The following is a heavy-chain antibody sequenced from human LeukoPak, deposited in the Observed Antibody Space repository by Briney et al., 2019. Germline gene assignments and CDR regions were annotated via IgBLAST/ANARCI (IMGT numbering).Heavy chain of an antibody. CDR1: GFTFSSYA. CDR2: ISGGGGST. D-gene: IGHD5-12*01. Sequence: GGSLRLSCAASGFTFSSYAMSWVRQAPGKGLEWVSAISGGGGSTYYADSVKGRFTISRDNSKNTLYLQMNSLRAEDTAVYYCAKDQVATILWRDYWGQGTLVTVSS. V-gene: IGHV3-23*01. CDR3: AKDQVATILWRDY. J-gene: IGHJ4*02.